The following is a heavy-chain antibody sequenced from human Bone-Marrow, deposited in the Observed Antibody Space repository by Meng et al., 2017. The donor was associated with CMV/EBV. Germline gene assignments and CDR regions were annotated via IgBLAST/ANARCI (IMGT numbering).Heavy chain of an antibody. J-gene: IGHJ4*02. CDR1: GFTFRTYD. V-gene: IGHV3-30-3*01. Sequence: GESLKISCVASGFTFRTYDLHWVRQAPGKGLEWVALISYDGNNKKYADSVKGRFSVSKDNSKYSLYLQMNSLRPEDTAIYFCARQSKIFPPYVDVWGQGTRVTGSS. CDR3: ARQSKIFPPYVDV. CDR2: ISYDGNNK. D-gene: IGHD3-3*01.